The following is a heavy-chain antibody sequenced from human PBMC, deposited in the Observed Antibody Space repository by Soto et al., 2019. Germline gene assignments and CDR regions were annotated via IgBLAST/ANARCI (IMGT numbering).Heavy chain of an antibody. CDR3: ATNGGYYDGSGPKYFSH. CDR2: IIPIFGTA. J-gene: IGHJ1*01. CDR1: GGTFSSYA. Sequence: QVQLVQSGAEVKKPGSSVKVSCKASGGTFSSYAISWVRQAPGQGLEWMGGIIPIFGTANYAQKFQGRVTITADESTSTAYMELSSLRSEDTAVYYCATNGGYYDGSGPKYFSHWGQGTLVTVSS. V-gene: IGHV1-69*01. D-gene: IGHD3-22*01.